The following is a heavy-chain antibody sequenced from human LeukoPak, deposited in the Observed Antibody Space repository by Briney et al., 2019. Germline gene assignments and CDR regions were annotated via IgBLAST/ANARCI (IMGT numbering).Heavy chain of an antibody. CDR2: ISAYNGNT. CDR1: GYTFTSYG. Sequence: ASVKVSCKASGYTFTSYGISWVRQAPGQGLEWMGWISAYNGNTNYAQKLQGRVTMTTDTSTSTAYMELRSLRSDDTAVYYCSRSLEYASGDPPGYWGQGNLVTVSS. J-gene: IGHJ4*02. D-gene: IGHD4-17*01. V-gene: IGHV1-18*01. CDR3: SRSLEYASGDPPGY.